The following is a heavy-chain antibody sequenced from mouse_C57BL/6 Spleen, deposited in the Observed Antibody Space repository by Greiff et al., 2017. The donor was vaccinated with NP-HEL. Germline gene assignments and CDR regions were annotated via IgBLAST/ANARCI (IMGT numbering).Heavy chain of an antibody. CDR2: ISYDGSN. CDR1: GYSITSGYY. V-gene: IGHV3-6*01. J-gene: IGHJ3*01. CDR3: ARDNGLRGNWFAY. D-gene: IGHD1-1*01. Sequence: VQLKESGPGLVKPSQSLSLTCSVTGYSITSGYYWNWIRQFPGNKLEWMGYISYDGSNNYNPSLKNRISITRDTSKNQFFLKLNSVTTEDTATYYCARDNGLRGNWFAYWGQGTLVTVSA.